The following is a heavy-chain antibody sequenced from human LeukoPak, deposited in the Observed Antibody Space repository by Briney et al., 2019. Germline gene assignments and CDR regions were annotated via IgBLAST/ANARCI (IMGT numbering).Heavy chain of an antibody. Sequence: GGSPRLSCAASGFTFINAWMTWVRQAPGKGLEWIGRIKSKTNGGTTDYATPVKGRFTFSRDDSKSTLYLQMDSLKTEDTAVYYCTTAPDTSDYWGQGTLVTVSS. D-gene: IGHD5-18*01. V-gene: IGHV3-15*01. CDR1: GFTFINAW. CDR3: TTAPDTSDY. CDR2: IKSKTNGGTT. J-gene: IGHJ4*02.